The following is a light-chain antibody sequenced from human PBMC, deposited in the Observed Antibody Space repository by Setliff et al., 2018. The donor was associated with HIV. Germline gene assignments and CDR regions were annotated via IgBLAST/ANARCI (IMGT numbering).Light chain of an antibody. CDR1: SSDVGGYNY. J-gene: IGLJ2*01. CDR3: SSYAGSNMVI. CDR2: EVN. V-gene: IGLV2-8*01. Sequence: QSALAQPPSASGSRGQSVTISCTGTSSDVGGYNYVSWYQQHPGKAPKLMIYEVNKRPSGVPDRFSGSKSGNTASLTVSGLQAEDEAEYFCSSYAGSNMVIFGGGTKSPS.